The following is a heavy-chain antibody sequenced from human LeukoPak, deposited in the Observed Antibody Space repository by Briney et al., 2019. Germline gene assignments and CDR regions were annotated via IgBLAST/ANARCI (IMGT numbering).Heavy chain of an antibody. D-gene: IGHD3-3*01. CDR3: ARAPYYDFWSGYTWFDP. CDR1: DGSFSGYY. J-gene: IGHJ5*02. CDR2: INSSGSI. Sequence: SETLSLTCGVYDGSFSGYYWTWIRQSPGKGLEWIGEINSSGSINYNPSLKSRVTISVDTSKNQFSLKLSSVTAADTAVYYCARAPYYDFWSGYTWFDPWGQGTLVTVSS. V-gene: IGHV4-34*01.